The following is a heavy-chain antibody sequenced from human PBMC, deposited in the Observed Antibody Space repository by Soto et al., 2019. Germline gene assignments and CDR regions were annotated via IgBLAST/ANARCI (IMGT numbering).Heavy chain of an antibody. CDR2: ISTYNGDT. D-gene: IGHD1-26*01. CDR1: GYTFTTSG. CDR3: ARQGSWPYYYYGLDV. Sequence: QVQLVQSGPEVKKPGASVKVSCEASGYTFTTSGISWVRQAPGQGLEWMGWISTYNGDTNSAQKFQGRVTMTADTSTGTVYMELMSLKSDDTAVYYCARQGSWPYYYYGLDVWGPGTTVTVSS. V-gene: IGHV1-18*01. J-gene: IGHJ6*02.